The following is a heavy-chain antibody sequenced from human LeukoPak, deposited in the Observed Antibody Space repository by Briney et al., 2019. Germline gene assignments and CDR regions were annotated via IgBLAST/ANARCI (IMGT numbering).Heavy chain of an antibody. CDR3: ARDQYSGYERTDY. J-gene: IGHJ4*02. CDR1: GFTFSTYW. CDR2: IKQDGSEK. V-gene: IGHV3-7*01. Sequence: GGSLRLSCAASGFTFSTYWMSWVRQAPGKGLEWVANIKQDGSEKYYVDSVKGRFTISRDNAKNSLYLQMNSLRAEDTAVYYCARDQYSGYERTDYWGQGTLVTVSS. D-gene: IGHD5-12*01.